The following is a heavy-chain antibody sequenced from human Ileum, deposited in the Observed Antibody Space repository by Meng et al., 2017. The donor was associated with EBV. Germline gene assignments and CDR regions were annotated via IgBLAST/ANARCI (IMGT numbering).Heavy chain of an antibody. CDR2: ISQSGST. CDR3: AKRTGDRGDYFDY. J-gene: IGHJ4*02. D-gene: IGHD7-27*01. CDR1: GGSITNNNC. Sequence: QVQLQESGLRLVKPSGTLTLTCAVSGGSITNNNCSWVRQPPGQGLEWIGEISQSGSTYYNPSLKSRVTISGDKSKNNFSLRLSSVTAADTAVYYCAKRTGDRGDYFDYWGQGALVTVSS. V-gene: IGHV4-4*02.